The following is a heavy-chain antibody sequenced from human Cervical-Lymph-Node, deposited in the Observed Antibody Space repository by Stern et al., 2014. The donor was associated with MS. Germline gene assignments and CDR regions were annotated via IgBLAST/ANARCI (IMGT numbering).Heavy chain of an antibody. CDR2: ITTYNGET. Sequence: QMQLVQSGAEVKRPGDSVRVSCKASGYSFSDYGISWVRQAPGQGLEWMGWITTYNGETSYTQKLQGRVTMTADTFTSTAYMELRSLTSDDAAVYYCAREAPNCSGGKCYPRIDYWGQGTLVTVSS. CDR3: AREAPNCSGGKCYPRIDY. D-gene: IGHD2-15*01. J-gene: IGHJ4*02. CDR1: GYSFSDYG. V-gene: IGHV1-18*01.